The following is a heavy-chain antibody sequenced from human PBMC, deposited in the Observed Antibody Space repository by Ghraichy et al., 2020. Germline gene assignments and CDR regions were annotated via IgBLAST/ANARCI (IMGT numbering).Heavy chain of an antibody. V-gene: IGHV3-30*03. CDR2: ISYDGSTQ. J-gene: IGHJ6*02. D-gene: IGHD6-19*01. CDR1: GFTFTRHS. CDR3: ARSQRDSTGWYGYYYYSMDV. Sequence: LSLTCAASGFTFTRHSMYWVRQVPGKGLEWVAVISYDGSTQYYADSVKGRFTISRDNSKNTVFLQMNRLRPQDTGVYFCARSQRDSTGWYGYYYYSMDVWGQGTTVTVSS.